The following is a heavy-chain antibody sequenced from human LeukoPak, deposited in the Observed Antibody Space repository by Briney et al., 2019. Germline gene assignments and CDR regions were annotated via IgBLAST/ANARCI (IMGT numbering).Heavy chain of an antibody. D-gene: IGHD5-18*01. Sequence: ASVKVSCKASGYTFTSYYMHWVRQAPGQGLEWMGIINPSGGSASYAQKFQGRVTMTRDTSTSTVYMELSSLRSEDTAVYYCARDLGTAMVPDYWGQGTLVTVSS. CDR2: INPSGGSA. V-gene: IGHV1-46*01. J-gene: IGHJ4*02. CDR3: ARDLGTAMVPDY. CDR1: GYTFTSYY.